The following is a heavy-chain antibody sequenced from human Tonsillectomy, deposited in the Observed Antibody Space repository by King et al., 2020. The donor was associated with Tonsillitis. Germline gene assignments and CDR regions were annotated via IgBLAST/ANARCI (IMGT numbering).Heavy chain of an antibody. CDR1: GYTFSGYY. Sequence: QLVQSGAEVKKPGASVKVSCKASGYTFSGYYMHWVRQAPGQGLEWMGWINPNSGGTKYAQKFQGRVTMTRDTSISTAYMELSRLRSDDTAVYYCVRDVETVETDPIFDYWGQGTLVTVSS. J-gene: IGHJ4*02. D-gene: IGHD5-24*01. CDR3: VRDVETVETDPIFDY. V-gene: IGHV1-2*02. CDR2: INPNSGGT.